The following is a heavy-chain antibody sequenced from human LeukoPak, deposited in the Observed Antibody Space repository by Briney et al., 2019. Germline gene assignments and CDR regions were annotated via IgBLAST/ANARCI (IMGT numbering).Heavy chain of an antibody. Sequence: GGSLRLSCVASGFTLSQYGMHWVRQAPGKGLEWVALIWSHGSDKYYVDSVRGRFTISRDNSKNTLYLQMNSLRPEDTAVYYCATDLAFCSGGACAYWGQGTLVTVSS. J-gene: IGHJ4*02. CDR1: GFTLSQYG. CDR2: IWSHGSDK. CDR3: ATDLAFCSGGACAY. D-gene: IGHD2-15*01. V-gene: IGHV3-30*02.